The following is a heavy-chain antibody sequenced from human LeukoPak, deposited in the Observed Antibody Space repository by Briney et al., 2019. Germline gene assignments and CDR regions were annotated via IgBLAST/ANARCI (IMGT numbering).Heavy chain of an antibody. CDR3: ARYSGSHYAFDI. V-gene: IGHV4-39*01. Sequence: PSETLSLTCTASGGTITDSDYYWGWIRQPPGEGLEWIGNIYYNGKTFYNESVKSRVTISVDTSKNQFSLKLNSVTAADTALFYCARYSGSHYAFDIWGQGTMVTVSS. D-gene: IGHD1-26*01. J-gene: IGHJ3*02. CDR2: IYYNGKT. CDR1: GGTITDSDYY.